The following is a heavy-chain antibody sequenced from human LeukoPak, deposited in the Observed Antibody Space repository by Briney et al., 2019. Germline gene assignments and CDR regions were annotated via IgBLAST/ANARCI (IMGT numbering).Heavy chain of an antibody. CDR3: ATGINSGIAAAGTGCWFDP. D-gene: IGHD6-13*01. CDR1: GYTLTELS. Sequence: ASVNVSCKVSGYTLTELSMHWVRQATGKGLERMGGFDPEDGETIYAQKFQGRVTMTEDTSTDTAYMELSSLRSEDTAVYYCATGINSGIAAAGTGCWFDPWGQGTLVTVSS. CDR2: FDPEDGET. J-gene: IGHJ5*02. V-gene: IGHV1-24*01.